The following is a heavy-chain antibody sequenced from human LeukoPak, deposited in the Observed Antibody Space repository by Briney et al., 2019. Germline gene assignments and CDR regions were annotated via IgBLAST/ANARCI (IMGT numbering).Heavy chain of an antibody. CDR3: TTDIGNDSSGYYY. Sequence: PGGSLRLSCAASGFTFSSYWMSWVRQAPGKGLEWVGRIKSKTDDEKTDYVAPVKGRFTISRDDSKNTLYLQMNSLKTEDTAVYYCTTDIGNDSSGYYYWGQGTLITVSS. J-gene: IGHJ4*02. V-gene: IGHV3-15*01. CDR2: IKSKTDDEKT. CDR1: GFTFSSYW. D-gene: IGHD3-22*01.